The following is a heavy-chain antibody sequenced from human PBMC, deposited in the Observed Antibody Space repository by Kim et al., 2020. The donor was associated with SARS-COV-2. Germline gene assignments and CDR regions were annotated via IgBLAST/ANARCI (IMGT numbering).Heavy chain of an antibody. CDR1: GFTFSSYA. CDR2: ISYDGSNK. CDR3: ARTLSGSYSLGFDY. Sequence: GGSLRLSCAASGFTFSSYAMHWVRQAPGKGLEWVAVISYDGSNKYYADSVKGRFTISRDNSKNTLYLQMNSLRAEDTAVYYCARTLSGSYSLGFDYWGQG. J-gene: IGHJ4*02. D-gene: IGHD1-26*01. V-gene: IGHV3-30-3*01.